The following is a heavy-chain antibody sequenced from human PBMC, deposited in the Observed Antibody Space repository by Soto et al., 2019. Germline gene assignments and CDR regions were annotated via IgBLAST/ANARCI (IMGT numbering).Heavy chain of an antibody. V-gene: IGHV3-48*01. CDR2: ISSSSSSTI. CDR1: GLTFSSYS. Sequence: GGSLRLSCAASGLTFSSYSMNWVRQAPGKGLEWVSYISSSSSSTIYYADSVKGRFTISRDNAKNSLYLQMNSLRAEDTALYYCARAGDPSTVVTRRAGWFDPWGQGTLVTVSS. J-gene: IGHJ5*02. CDR3: ARAGDPSTVVTRRAGWFDP. D-gene: IGHD4-17*01.